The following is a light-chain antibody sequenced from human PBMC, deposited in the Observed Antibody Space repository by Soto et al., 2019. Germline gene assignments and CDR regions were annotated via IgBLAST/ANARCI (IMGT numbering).Light chain of an antibody. Sequence: VMTQSPGTLSLSPEERATLSCRASQSVSSCLAWYQQKPGQAPRLLIYGASSRATGIPDRFSGSGSGTDFTLTISRLEPEDFAVYYCQQYGSSPQTFGQGTKVDIK. J-gene: IGKJ1*01. CDR2: GAS. CDR1: QSVSSC. V-gene: IGKV3-20*01. CDR3: QQYGSSPQT.